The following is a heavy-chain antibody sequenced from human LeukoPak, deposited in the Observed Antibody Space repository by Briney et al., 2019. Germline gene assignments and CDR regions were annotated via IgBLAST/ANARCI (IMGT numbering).Heavy chain of an antibody. CDR3: ARGDILSGLNLSTLFYYYYGMDV. Sequence: ASVKVSCKASGYTFTGYYMHWVQQAPGQGLEWMGWINPNSGGTNYAQKFQGRVTMTRDTSISTAYMELSRLRSDDTAVYYCARGDILSGLNLSTLFYYYYGMDVWGQGTTVTVSS. CDR2: INPNSGGT. CDR1: GYTFTGYY. D-gene: IGHD3-9*01. V-gene: IGHV1-2*02. J-gene: IGHJ6*02.